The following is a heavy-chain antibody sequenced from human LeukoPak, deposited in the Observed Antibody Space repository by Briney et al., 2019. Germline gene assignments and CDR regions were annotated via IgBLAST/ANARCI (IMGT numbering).Heavy chain of an antibody. V-gene: IGHV4-4*07. CDR1: GGSISSYY. D-gene: IGHD2-2*01. CDR3: ARDRAYCSSTSCSYREFDP. Sequence: SETLSLTCTVSGGSISSYYWSWIRQPAGKGLEWIGRIYTSGSTNYNPSLKSRVTMSVDTSKNQFSLKLSSVTAADTAVYYCARDRAYCSSTSCSYREFDPWGQGTLVTDSS. CDR2: IYTSGST. J-gene: IGHJ5*02.